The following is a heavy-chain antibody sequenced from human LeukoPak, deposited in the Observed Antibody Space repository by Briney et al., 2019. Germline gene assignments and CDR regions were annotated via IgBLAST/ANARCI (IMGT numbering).Heavy chain of an antibody. CDR2: IGGGGGST. J-gene: IGHJ4*02. CDR1: GFTFSRYG. V-gene: IGHV3-23*01. D-gene: IGHD5-24*01. CDR3: AKGARRDGYNYLDY. Sequence: GGPLRLSCAASGFTFSRYGMSWVRQAPGKGLEWVSSIGGGGGSTYYADSVKGRFTISRDNSKNTLYLQMNSLRAEDTAVYYCAKGARRDGYNYLDYWGQGTLVTVSS.